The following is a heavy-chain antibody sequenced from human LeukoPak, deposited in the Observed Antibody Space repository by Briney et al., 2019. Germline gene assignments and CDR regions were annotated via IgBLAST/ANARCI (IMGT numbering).Heavy chain of an antibody. V-gene: IGHV4-4*02. D-gene: IGHD6-6*01. J-gene: IGHJ5*02. CDR1: GGSISSSNW. CDR3: ARVYSSSGGEGWFDP. Sequence: SGTLSLTCAVSGGSISSSNWWSWVRQPPGKGLEWIGEIYHSGSTNYNPSLKSRVTVSVDKSKNQFSLKLSSVTAADTAVYYCARVYSSSGGEGWFDPWGQGTLVTVSS. CDR2: IYHSGST.